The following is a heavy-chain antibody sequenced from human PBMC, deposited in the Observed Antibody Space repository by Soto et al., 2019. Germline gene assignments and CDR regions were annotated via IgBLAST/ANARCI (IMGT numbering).Heavy chain of an antibody. Sequence: SETLSLTCTVSGGSINNYYWSWFRQPPGKGLEWIGYIYYSGSTNYNPSLKSRVTISVDTSKNQYSLKLTSVTAADTAVYYCAAGVPDYYDSSGYIKLRATGFDYWGQGTLVTVSS. CDR1: GGSINNYY. J-gene: IGHJ4*02. CDR2: IYYSGST. D-gene: IGHD3-22*01. V-gene: IGHV4-59*08. CDR3: AAGVPDYYDSSGYIKLRATGFDY.